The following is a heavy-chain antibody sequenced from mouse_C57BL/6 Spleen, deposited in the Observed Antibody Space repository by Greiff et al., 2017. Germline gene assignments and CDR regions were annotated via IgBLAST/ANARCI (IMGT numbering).Heavy chain of an antibody. J-gene: IGHJ4*01. CDR1: GFSLTSYG. Sequence: QVQLKESGPGLVQPSQSLSITCTVSGFSLTSYGVHWVRQSPGQGLEWLGVIWSGGSTDYTAAFISSLRISKDNSKSQVFFKMNILQADDTAIYYYARKGYDPALYAMDDWGQGTSVTVSS. CDR3: ARKGYDPALYAMDD. CDR2: IWSGGST. D-gene: IGHD2-3*01. V-gene: IGHV2-2*01.